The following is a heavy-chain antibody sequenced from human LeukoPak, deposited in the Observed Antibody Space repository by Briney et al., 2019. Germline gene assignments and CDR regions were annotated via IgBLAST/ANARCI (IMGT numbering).Heavy chain of an antibody. J-gene: IGHJ4*02. CDR2: IWYDGSNK. V-gene: IGHV3-33*01. CDR3: ARDWGKGDY. CDR1: GFTFSSYG. D-gene: IGHD3-16*01. Sequence: QPGRSLRLSCAASGFTFSSYGMHWVRQAPGKGLEWVSLIWYDGSNKYYADSVKGRFTISRDNHKNTLYLQMNSLRAEDTAVYYCARDWGKGDYWGQGTLVTVSS.